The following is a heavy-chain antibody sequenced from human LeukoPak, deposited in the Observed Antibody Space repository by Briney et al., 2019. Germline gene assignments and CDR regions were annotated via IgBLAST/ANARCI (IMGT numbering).Heavy chain of an antibody. D-gene: IGHD5-18*01. V-gene: IGHV3-13*01. CDR2: VSSGFHA. CDR1: GFTLGSHD. J-gene: IGHJ4*02. Sequence: GGSLGLSCTASGFTLGSHDMHWVRQIPGQGLEWVAAVSSGFHAFFADSVQGRFTVSREDARNSLYLQMNSLRAGDTAVYYCVREARGYHYTYFDYWGQGTLVTVSS. CDR3: VREARGYHYTYFDY.